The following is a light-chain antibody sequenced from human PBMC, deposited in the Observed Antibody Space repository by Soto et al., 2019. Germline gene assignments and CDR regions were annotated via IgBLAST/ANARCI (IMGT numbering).Light chain of an antibody. V-gene: IGKV1-27*01. CDR2: GAY. CDR3: QKYNSGLIT. Sequence: DIQMTQSPSSLSASVGDRVTITCRASQVIGNYLAWYQQKPGKVPKLLIYGAYTLQSGVASRFSGSGSGTDFTLTISSLQPEDVAIYYCQKYNSGLITFGQGTRLEIK. J-gene: IGKJ5*01. CDR1: QVIGNY.